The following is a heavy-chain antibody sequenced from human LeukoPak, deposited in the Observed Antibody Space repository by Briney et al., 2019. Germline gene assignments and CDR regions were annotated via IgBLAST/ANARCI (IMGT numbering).Heavy chain of an antibody. V-gene: IGHV4-59*12. J-gene: IGHJ6*02. CDR2: IYYSGST. Sequence: SETLSLTCTVSGGSISSYYWSWIRQPPGKGLEWIGYIYYSGSTNYNPSLKSRVTLSVDTSKNQFSLKLSSVTAADTAVYYCAXXXXXIXGAPIRRPYYGMDVWGQGTTVTVSS. CDR1: GGSISSYY. D-gene: IGHD4/OR15-4a*01. CDR3: AXXXXXIXGAPIRRPYYGMDV.